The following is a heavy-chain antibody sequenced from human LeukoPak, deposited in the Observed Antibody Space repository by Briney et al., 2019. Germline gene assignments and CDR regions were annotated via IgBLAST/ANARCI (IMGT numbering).Heavy chain of an antibody. CDR2: IYYSGST. CDR1: GGSVSSGSYY. J-gene: IGHJ4*02. Sequence: SETLSLTCTVSGGSVSSGSYYWSWIRQPPGKGLEWIGYIYYSGSTNYNLSLKSRVTISVDTSKNQFSLKLSSVTAADTAVYYCARRRGYSYGYVLWFDYWGQGTLVTVSS. CDR3: ARRRGYSYGYVLWFDY. V-gene: IGHV4-61*01. D-gene: IGHD5-18*01.